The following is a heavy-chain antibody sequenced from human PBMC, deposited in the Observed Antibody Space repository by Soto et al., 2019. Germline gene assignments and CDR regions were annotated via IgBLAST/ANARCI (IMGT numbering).Heavy chain of an antibody. CDR1: GYTFTGYY. V-gene: IGHV1-2*04. Sequence: GASVKVSCXASGYTFTGYYLHWVRQAPGQGLEWMGWINPNNGGTNYAQKFQGWFTLTRVTSISTAYMELSSLISDDTAVYYCAREFRGGFDYWGQGTLVTSPQ. CDR2: INPNNGGT. CDR3: AREFRGGFDY. J-gene: IGHJ4*02. D-gene: IGHD3-16*01.